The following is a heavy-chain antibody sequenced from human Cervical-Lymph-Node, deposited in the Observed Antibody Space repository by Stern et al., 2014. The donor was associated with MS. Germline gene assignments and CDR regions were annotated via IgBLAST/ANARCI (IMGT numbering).Heavy chain of an antibody. D-gene: IGHD3-3*01. V-gene: IGHV1-58*01. J-gene: IGHJ4*02. CDR3: AAAGITIFGVGTIDY. CDR1: GFTFTSSA. CDR2: IVVGSGNT. Sequence: QLVQSGPEVKKPGTSVKVSCKASGFTFTSSAGQWVRQARGQRLEWIGWIVVGSGNTNYAQKFQERVTITRDMSTSTAYMELSSLRSEDTAVYYCAAAGITIFGVGTIDYWGQGTLVTVSS.